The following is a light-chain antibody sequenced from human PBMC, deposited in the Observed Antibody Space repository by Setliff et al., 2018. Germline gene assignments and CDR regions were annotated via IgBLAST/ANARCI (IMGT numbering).Light chain of an antibody. J-gene: IGLJ1*01. CDR2: EVS. CDR1: SSDVGGYNY. V-gene: IGLV2-8*01. Sequence: QSALTQPPSASGSPGQSVTISCTGTSSDVGGYNYVSWYQQHPGKAPKLMIYEVSKRPSGVSDRFSGSKSGNTASLIVSGLQAEDEADYYCSSYAGSKNFVFGTGTKSPS. CDR3: SSYAGSKNFV.